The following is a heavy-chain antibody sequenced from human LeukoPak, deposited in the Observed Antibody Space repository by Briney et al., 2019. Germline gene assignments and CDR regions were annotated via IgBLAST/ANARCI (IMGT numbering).Heavy chain of an antibody. CDR1: GGSISSYY. Sequence: SETLSLTCTVSGGSISSYYWSWIRQPPGKGLEWIGYIYYTRSTHYNPSLKSRVTISVDTSRNQFSLKLNSVTAADTAVYYCARSGSSGYYYFDYWGQGTRVTVSS. CDR3: ARSGSSGYYYFDY. V-gene: IGHV4-59*01. J-gene: IGHJ4*02. D-gene: IGHD3-22*01. CDR2: IYYTRST.